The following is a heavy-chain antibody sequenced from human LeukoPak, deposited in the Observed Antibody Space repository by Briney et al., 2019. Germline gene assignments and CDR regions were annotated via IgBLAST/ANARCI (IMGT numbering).Heavy chain of an antibody. V-gene: IGHV3-13*04. Sequence: GGSLRLSCAASGFTFSSHDMHWVRQAAGKGLEWVSGFIPAGDRYYAESVKGRFTISRDNSESSLYLQMNSLRAADTAVYYCLGGGVWGISPNWFEYWGQGVLVTVSA. D-gene: IGHD3-16*01. CDR2: FIPAGDR. CDR1: GFTFSSHD. J-gene: IGHJ5*01. CDR3: LGGGVWGISPNWFEY.